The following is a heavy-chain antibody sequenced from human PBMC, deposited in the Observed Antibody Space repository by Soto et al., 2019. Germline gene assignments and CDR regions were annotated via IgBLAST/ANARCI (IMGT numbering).Heavy chain of an antibody. CDR3: ARGPLSGVATIWDYANWFDP. CDR1: GYSFTDFA. CDR2: INADKGDT. V-gene: IGHV1-3*01. J-gene: IGHJ5*02. Sequence: QAPLVQSGAEVKKPGASVKVSCKASGYSFTDFAMHWVRLASGQRLEWMGWINADKGDTKYSPKFQGRVTITRDTSATTVYMGQRSLRSEDTAVYYCARGPLSGVATIWDYANWFDPWGQGSLVTVST. D-gene: IGHD5-12*01.